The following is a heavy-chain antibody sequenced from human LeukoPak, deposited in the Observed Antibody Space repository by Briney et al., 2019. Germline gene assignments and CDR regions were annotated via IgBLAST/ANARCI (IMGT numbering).Heavy chain of an antibody. J-gene: IGHJ6*03. CDR2: IYYSGST. CDR1: GGSISSYY. D-gene: IGHD6-13*01. Sequence: SETLSLTCTVSGGSISSYYWSWIRQPPGKGLEWIGYIYYSGSTNYNPSLKSRVTISVDTSKNQFSLKLSSVTAADTAVYYCARTPSSSWSTPGNYYYYYMDVWGKGTTVTVSS. CDR3: ARTPSSSWSTPGNYYYYYMDV. V-gene: IGHV4-59*01.